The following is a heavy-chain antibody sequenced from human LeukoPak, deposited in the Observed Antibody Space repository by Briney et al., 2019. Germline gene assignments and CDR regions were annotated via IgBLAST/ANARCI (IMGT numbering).Heavy chain of an antibody. D-gene: IGHD3-9*01. J-gene: IGHJ4*02. V-gene: IGHV1-18*01. CDR2: ISAYNGNT. CDR1: GYTFTSYG. CDR3: ARSTGDFYDILTGYRVYFDY. Sequence: ASVKVSCKASGYTFTSYGISWVRQAPGQGLEWMGWISAYNGNTNYAQKLQGRVTMTADTFTSTAYMELRSLRSDDTAVYYCARSTGDFYDILTGYRVYFDYWGQGTLVTVSS.